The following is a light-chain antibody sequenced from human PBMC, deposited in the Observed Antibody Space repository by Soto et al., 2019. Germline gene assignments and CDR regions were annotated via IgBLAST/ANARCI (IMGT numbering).Light chain of an antibody. CDR1: QSVDSNF. J-gene: IGKJ2*01. Sequence: ENGLTQSPGTLSLSPGERATLSCTASQSVDSNFLAWYQQKPGQAPRLLIYGASTRAAGVPDRCSGSGSGTYFTLTTTRLAPEDFSVYYCQQYGRSPLMYTFGQGTKLGVK. V-gene: IGKV3-20*01. CDR3: QQYGRSPLMYT. CDR2: GAS.